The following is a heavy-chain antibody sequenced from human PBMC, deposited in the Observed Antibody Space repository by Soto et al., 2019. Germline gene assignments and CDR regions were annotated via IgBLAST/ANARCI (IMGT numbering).Heavy chain of an antibody. Sequence: SETLSLTCTVSGGSMSSSSYYWGWIRQPPGKGLEWIANMYFSGFYSGSTSYSPSLKSRVTISVDTSKNQFSLQVSSVTAADTAVYYCARGFDILTFGFCLDYWGQGTLVTVSS. V-gene: IGHV4-39*01. D-gene: IGHD3-9*01. CDR1: GGSMSSSSYY. CDR2: MYFSGFYSGST. J-gene: IGHJ4*02. CDR3: ARGFDILTFGFCLDY.